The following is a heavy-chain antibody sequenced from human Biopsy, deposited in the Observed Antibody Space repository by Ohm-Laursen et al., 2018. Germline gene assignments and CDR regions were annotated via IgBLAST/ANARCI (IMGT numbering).Heavy chain of an antibody. V-gene: IGHV1-2*05. CDR2: INPHTGVT. CDR3: ARPSGGVSTIGFDP. Sequence: VATVKISCKASGYDFLDFHIYWVRQVPGQGLEWIGHINPHTGVTKYAQKFLDRITMTGDTSISTAYMDLSRLTSADTGIYYCARPSGGVSTIGFDPWGQGTLVIVSS. CDR1: GYDFLDFH. J-gene: IGHJ5*02. D-gene: IGHD5/OR15-5a*01.